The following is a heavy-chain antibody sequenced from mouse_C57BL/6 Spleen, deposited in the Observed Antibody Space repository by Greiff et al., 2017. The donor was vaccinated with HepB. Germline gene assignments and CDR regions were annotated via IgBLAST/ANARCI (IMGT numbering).Heavy chain of an antibody. Sequence: VQLQQSGAELVRPGASVTLSCKASGYTFTDYEMHWVKQTPVHGLEWIGAIDPETGGTAYNQKCKGKAILTADKSSSTAYMELRSLTSEDSAVYYCTRWERLEYYGSTWFAYWGQGTLVTVAA. D-gene: IGHD1-1*01. V-gene: IGHV1-15*01. CDR2: IDPETGGT. CDR1: GYTFTDYE. J-gene: IGHJ3*01. CDR3: TRWERLEYYGSTWFAY.